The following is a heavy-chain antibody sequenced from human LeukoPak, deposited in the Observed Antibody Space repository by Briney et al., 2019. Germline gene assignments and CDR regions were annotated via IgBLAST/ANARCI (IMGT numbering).Heavy chain of an antibody. CDR1: GFTFSSYG. Sequence: GRSLRLSCAASGFTFSSYGMHWVRQAPGKGLEWVAVIWYDGSNKYYADSVKGRFTISRDNSKNTLYLQMNSLRAEDTAVCYCARGAGTTVTTSGWFDPWGQGTLVTVSS. CDR2: IWYDGSNK. J-gene: IGHJ5*02. D-gene: IGHD4-17*01. CDR3: ARGAGTTVTTSGWFDP. V-gene: IGHV3-33*01.